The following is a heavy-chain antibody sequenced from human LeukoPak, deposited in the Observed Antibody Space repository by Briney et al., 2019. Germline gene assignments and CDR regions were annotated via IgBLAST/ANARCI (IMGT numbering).Heavy chain of an antibody. D-gene: IGHD3-9*01. CDR2: IYSSGST. V-gene: IGHV4-39*07. CDR3: ARVSSTKYFDWLYIDY. J-gene: IGHJ4*02. CDR1: GVSISSGSNY. Sequence: PSETLSLTCRVSGVSISSGSNYWGWIRQPPGKTLEWIGSIYSSGSTYYNSSLKSRVTISVDTSKNQFSLKLSPVTAADTAVYYCARVSSTKYFDWLYIDYWGQGTLVTVSS.